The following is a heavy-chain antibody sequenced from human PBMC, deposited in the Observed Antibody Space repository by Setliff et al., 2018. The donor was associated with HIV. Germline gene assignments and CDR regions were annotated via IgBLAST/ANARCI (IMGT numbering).Heavy chain of an antibody. Sequence: PGGSLRLSCVASGLPFYNYWMTWLRRAPGRGLEWVANIKQDGSEKYYVDSVKGRFTISRDNAKNSVYLQMNSLRAEDTAVYYCTRETLMTPYYFNYWGQGTLVTVSS. V-gene: IGHV3-7*03. CDR1: GLPFYNYW. J-gene: IGHJ4*02. CDR3: TRETLMTPYYFNY. D-gene: IGHD3-9*01. CDR2: IKQDGSEK.